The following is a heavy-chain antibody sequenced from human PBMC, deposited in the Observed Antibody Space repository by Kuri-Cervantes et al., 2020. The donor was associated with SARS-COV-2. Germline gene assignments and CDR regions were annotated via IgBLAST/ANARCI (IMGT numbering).Heavy chain of an antibody. CDR2: ISGSGGST. D-gene: IGHD4-17*01. J-gene: IGHJ3*02. CDR1: GFTCSSYA. CDR3: AKGFYGAYVGPGAFDI. V-gene: IGHV3-23*01. Sequence: GGSLRLSCAASGFTCSSYAMSWVRQAPGKGLEWVSAISGSGGSTYYADSVKGRFTISRDNSKNTLYLQMNSLRAEDTAVYYCAKGFYGAYVGPGAFDIWGQGIMVTVSS.